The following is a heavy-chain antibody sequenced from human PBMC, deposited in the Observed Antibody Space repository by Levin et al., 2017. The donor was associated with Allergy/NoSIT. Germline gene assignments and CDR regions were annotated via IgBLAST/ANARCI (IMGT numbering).Heavy chain of an antibody. V-gene: IGHV5-51*01. CDR2: IYPGDSDT. D-gene: IGHD6-6*01. J-gene: IGHJ5*02. CDR3: ARFWEYSSHNWFDP. CDR1: GYSFTSYW. Sequence: GGSLRLSCKGSGYSFTSYWIGWVRQMPGKGLEWRGIIYPGDSDTRYSPSFQGQVTISADKSISTAYLQWSSLKASDTAMYYCARFWEYSSHNWFDPWGQGTLVTVSS.